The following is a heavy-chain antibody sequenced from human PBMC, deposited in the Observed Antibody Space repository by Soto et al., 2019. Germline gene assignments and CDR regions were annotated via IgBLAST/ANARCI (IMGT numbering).Heavy chain of an antibody. D-gene: IGHD3-9*01. CDR3: AHRDPRLRYFENWFDP. Sequence: QITLKESGPTVVKPTQTLTLTCTFSGFSLNTSGVGVGWIRQPPGKALEWLALIYWSGDERYSPSLKSRLIIAKDTSKNQVVLTMTNMDPVDTATYYCAHRDPRLRYFENWFDPWGQGTLVTVSS. J-gene: IGHJ5*02. V-gene: IGHV2-5*01. CDR1: GFSLNTSGVG. CDR2: IYWSGDE.